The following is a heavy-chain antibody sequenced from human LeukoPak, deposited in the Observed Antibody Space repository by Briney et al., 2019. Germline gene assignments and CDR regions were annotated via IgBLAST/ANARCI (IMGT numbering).Heavy chain of an antibody. J-gene: IGHJ5*02. Sequence: GSVKVSCKTSGHTFTGHYVHWVRQAPGQGLEWMAMINPGDGGAIFAHRFQARVTVSQDTSTSTVYMEMNDLKSDDTAMYYCARGVGHWFDPWAREPWSPSPQ. CDR1: GHTFTGHY. V-gene: IGHV1-46*01. CDR3: ARGVGHWFDP. CDR2: INPGDGGA.